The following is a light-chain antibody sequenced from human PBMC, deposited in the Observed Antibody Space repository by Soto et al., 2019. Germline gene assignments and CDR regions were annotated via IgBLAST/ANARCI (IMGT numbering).Light chain of an antibody. V-gene: IGKV3-20*01. Sequence: EIVLTQSPGTLSLSPGERGILSCRASQSVSNNYLAWYQQKPGQAPRLLIYGAYTRVTGIPDRFSGSGSGTDFTLTLIRLDPEDFAVYYCQQYRSSPLTFGPGTKVDIK. CDR1: QSVSNNY. CDR2: GAY. CDR3: QQYRSSPLT. J-gene: IGKJ3*01.